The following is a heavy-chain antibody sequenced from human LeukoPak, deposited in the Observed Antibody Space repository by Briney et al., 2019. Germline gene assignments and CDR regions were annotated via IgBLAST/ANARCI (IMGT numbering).Heavy chain of an antibody. CDR2: IYYSGST. CDR3: ARAAQRSQNLQY. J-gene: IGHJ4*02. Sequence: SQTLSLTCTVSGGSISSGDYYWSWIRQPPGKGLEWIGYIYYSGSTYYNPSLKSRVTLSVDTSKNQFSLKLISVTAADTAVYYCARAAQRSQNLQYWGQGTLVTVSS. V-gene: IGHV4-30-4*08. CDR1: GGSISSGDYY. D-gene: IGHD6-25*01.